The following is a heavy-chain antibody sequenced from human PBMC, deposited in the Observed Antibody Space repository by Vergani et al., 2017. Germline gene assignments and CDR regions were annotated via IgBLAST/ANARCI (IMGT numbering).Heavy chain of an antibody. J-gene: IGHJ4*02. CDR3: ARGGLLPGYSSGWYYFDY. CDR1: GFTFSSYG. Sequence: QVQLVESGGGVVQPGRSLRLSCAASGFTFSSYGMHWVRQAPGKGLEWMGGFDPEDGETIYAQKFQGRVTMTEDTSTDTAYMELSSLRSEDTAVYYCARGGLLPGYSSGWYYFDYWGQGTLVTVSS. CDR2: FDPEDGET. V-gene: IGHV1-24*01. D-gene: IGHD6-19*01.